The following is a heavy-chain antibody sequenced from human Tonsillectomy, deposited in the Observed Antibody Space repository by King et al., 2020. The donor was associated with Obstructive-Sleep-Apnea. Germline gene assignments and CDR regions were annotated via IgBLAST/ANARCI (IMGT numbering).Heavy chain of an antibody. CDR3: ARLLFENYGAGSYDYYGMDV. D-gene: IGHD3-10*01. CDR2: INHSGST. V-gene: IGHV4-34*01. J-gene: IGHJ6*02. CDR1: GGSFSGYY. Sequence: VQLQQWGAGLLKPSETLSLTCAVYGGSFSGYYWSWIRQPPGKGLEWIGEINHSGSTNYNPSLRSRVTISVDTTKNQFSLKLSSVTAADTAVYYCARLLFENYGAGSYDYYGMDVWGQGTTVTVSS.